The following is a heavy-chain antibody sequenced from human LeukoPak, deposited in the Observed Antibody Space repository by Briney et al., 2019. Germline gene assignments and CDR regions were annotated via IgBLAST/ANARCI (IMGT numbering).Heavy chain of an antibody. D-gene: IGHD3-9*01. J-gene: IGHJ4*02. Sequence: ASVTVSCKASGYTFTGYYMHWVRQAPAQGLEWMGWINPNSGGTNYAQKFQGGVTMTRNTNISTAYMELSRLRSDDTAVYYCARDRPDDYDILTGWGQGTLVTVSS. V-gene: IGHV1-2*02. CDR2: INPNSGGT. CDR3: ARDRPDDYDILTG. CDR1: GYTFTGYY.